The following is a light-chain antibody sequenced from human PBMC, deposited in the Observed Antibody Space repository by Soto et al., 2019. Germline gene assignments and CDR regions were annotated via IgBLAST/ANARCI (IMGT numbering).Light chain of an antibody. V-gene: IGLV2-8*01. CDR3: RSYTDRKYLV. J-gene: IGLJ1*01. CDR1: SSEIGGYSS. Sequence: QSALTQFPAASGSPGQSVTISCTGTSSEIGGYSSGSWYQQHPGTAPKVMIYDVTKRPSGVPDRFSGSKSGNTASLTVSALHAEHEADYYCRSYTDRKYLVFGTGTKVTVL. CDR2: DVT.